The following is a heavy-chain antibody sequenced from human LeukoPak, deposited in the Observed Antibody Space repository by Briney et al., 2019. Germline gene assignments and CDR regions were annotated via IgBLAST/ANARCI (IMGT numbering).Heavy chain of an antibody. J-gene: IGHJ6*02. D-gene: IGHD6-19*01. CDR2: MNPNSGNT. CDR1: GYTFTSYD. V-gene: IGHV1-8*01. CDR3: ARAGPNSSGWLLRSLDYYYGMDV. Sequence: EASVKVSCKASGYTFTSYDINWVRQATGQGLEWMGWMNPNSGNTGYAQKFQGRVTMTRNTSISTAYMELSSLRSDDTAVYYCARAGPNSSGWLLRSLDYYYGMDVWGQGTTVTVSS.